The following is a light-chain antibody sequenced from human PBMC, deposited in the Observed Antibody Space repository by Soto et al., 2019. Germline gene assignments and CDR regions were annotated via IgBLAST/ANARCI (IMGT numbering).Light chain of an antibody. CDR2: EVS. V-gene: IGLV2-8*01. J-gene: IGLJ1*01. CDR1: SSDVGAYNY. Sequence: QSVLTQPPSASGSPGQSSTISCTGTSSDVGAYNYVSWYQQHPGKAPKLMIHEVSKRPSGVPDRFSASKSGNTASLTVSGLQAEDEADYYCSSHGGSNNLYVFGTGTKVTVL. CDR3: SSHGGSNNLYV.